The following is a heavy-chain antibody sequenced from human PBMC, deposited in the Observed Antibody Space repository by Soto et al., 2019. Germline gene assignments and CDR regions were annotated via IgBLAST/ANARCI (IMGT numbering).Heavy chain of an antibody. J-gene: IGHJ4*02. V-gene: IGHV4-31*03. CDR2: IYYSGST. CDR3: ARDAKDLTGTTAIDY. D-gene: IGHD1-20*01. Sequence: SETLSLTCTVSGGSISSGGYYWSWIRQHPGKGLEWIGYIYYSGSTYYNPSLKSRVTISVDTSKNQFSLKLSSVTAADTAVYYCARDAKDLTGTTAIDYWGQGTLVTVSS. CDR1: GGSISSGGYY.